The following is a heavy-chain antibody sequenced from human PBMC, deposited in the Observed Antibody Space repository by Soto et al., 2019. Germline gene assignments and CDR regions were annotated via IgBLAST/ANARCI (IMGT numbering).Heavy chain of an antibody. CDR1: GFAFSSYG. Sequence: QARLVESGGGVVQPGRSLRLSCAASGFAFSSYGMHWVRQAPGTGLEWVSVISYDVSLHHYADSVKGRFTISRDNSKKMVLLQMSSLRAEDTAVYYCVSDRGYGHDSVPYSWGQGTLVSVSS. D-gene: IGHD5-18*01. J-gene: IGHJ4*02. V-gene: IGHV3-30*03. CDR3: VSDRGYGHDSVPYS. CDR2: ISYDVSLH.